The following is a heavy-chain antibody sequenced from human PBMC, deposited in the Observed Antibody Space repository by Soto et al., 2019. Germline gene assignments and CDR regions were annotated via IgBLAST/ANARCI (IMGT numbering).Heavy chain of an antibody. D-gene: IGHD4-17*01. V-gene: IGHV4-30-2*01. Sequence: SETLSITCAVSGGSISSGGYSLSWIRQPPGKGLEWIGYIYHSGSTYYNPSLKSRVTISVDRSKNQFSLKLSSVTAADTAVYYCARAHYGDYGYGMDVWGQGTTVTVSS. J-gene: IGHJ6*02. CDR3: ARAHYGDYGYGMDV. CDR1: GGSISSGGYS. CDR2: IYHSGST.